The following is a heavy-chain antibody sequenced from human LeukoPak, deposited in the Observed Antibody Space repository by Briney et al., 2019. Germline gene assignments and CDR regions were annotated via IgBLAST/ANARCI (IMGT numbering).Heavy chain of an antibody. CDR3: ATRPTPPYYYYYMDV. D-gene: IGHD4-23*01. CDR2: GST. CDR1: GGSISSYY. Sequence: SETLSLTCTVSGGSISSYYWGWIRQPPGKGLEWIGSGSTYYNPSLKSRVTISIDTSKNQFSLKLSSVTSADTAVYFCATRPTPPYYYYYMDVWGKGTTVTVSS. V-gene: IGHV4-59*12. J-gene: IGHJ6*03.